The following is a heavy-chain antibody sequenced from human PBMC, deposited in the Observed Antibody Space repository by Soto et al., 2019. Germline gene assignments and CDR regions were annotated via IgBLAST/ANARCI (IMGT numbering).Heavy chain of an antibody. Sequence: GWSLRLSCAASGFTFSSYSMNWVRQAPGKGLEWVSSISSSSSYIYYADSVKGRFTISRDNAKNSLYLQMNSLRAEDTAVYYCARDRKDYDFWSGYYGDYYYGMDVWGQGTTVTVSS. CDR1: GFTFSSYS. V-gene: IGHV3-21*01. J-gene: IGHJ6*02. D-gene: IGHD3-3*01. CDR3: ARDRKDYDFWSGYYGDYYYGMDV. CDR2: ISSSSSYI.